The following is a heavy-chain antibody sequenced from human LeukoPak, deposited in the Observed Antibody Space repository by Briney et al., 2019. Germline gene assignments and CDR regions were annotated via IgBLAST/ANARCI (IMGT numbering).Heavy chain of an antibody. CDR3: ASREPLTGYY. V-gene: IGHV4-34*01. CDR1: GGSFSGYY. D-gene: IGHD3-9*01. Sequence: SETLSLTCAVYGGSFSGYYWSWIRQPPGKGLEWIGEINHSGSTNYNPSLKSRVTISVDTSKNQFSLKLSSVTAADTAVYYCASREPLTGYYWGQGTLVTVSS. CDR2: INHSGST. J-gene: IGHJ4*02.